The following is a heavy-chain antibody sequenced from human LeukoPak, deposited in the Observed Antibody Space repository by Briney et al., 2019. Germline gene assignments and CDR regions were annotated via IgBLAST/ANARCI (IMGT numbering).Heavy chain of an antibody. V-gene: IGHV3-30*03. J-gene: IGHJ4*02. D-gene: IGHD3-10*01. CDR3: ATERSGRGSLFYYGSGSFYGFAY. Sequence: GRSLRLSCAASGFTFSNYGIHWVRQAPGKGLEWESVISYDGSKKYYADSVKGRFSISRDNSKNTLYVQMDSLRPEDTAVYYCATERSGRGSLFYYGSGSFYGFAYWGQGTLVTVSS. CDR2: ISYDGSKK. CDR1: GFTFSNYG.